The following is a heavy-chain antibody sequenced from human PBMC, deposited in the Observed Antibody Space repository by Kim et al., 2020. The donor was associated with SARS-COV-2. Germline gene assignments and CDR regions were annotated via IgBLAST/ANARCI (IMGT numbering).Heavy chain of an antibody. J-gene: IGHJ4*02. CDR2: IIPIFGTA. CDR3: AGWYYYDSSGYYYLGY. D-gene: IGHD3-22*01. Sequence: SVKVSCKASGGTFSSYAISWVRQAPGQGLEWMGGIIPIFGTAIYAQKFQGRVTITADESTSTAYMELSSLRSEDTAVYYCAGWYYYDSSGYYYLGYWGQGTLVTVSS. V-gene: IGHV1-69*13. CDR1: GGTFSSYA.